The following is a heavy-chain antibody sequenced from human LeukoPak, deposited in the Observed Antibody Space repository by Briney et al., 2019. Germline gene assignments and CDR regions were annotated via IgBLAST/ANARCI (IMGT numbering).Heavy chain of an antibody. V-gene: IGHV3-9*01. D-gene: IGHD3-22*01. J-gene: IGHJ4*01. CDR2: ISWNSGSI. CDR3: AKAQSSGYYSPIDY. Sequence: PGGSLRLSCAASGFTFDDYAMHWVRQAPGKGLEWVSGISWNSGSIGYADSVKGRFTISRDNAKNSLYLQMNSLRAEDTALYYSAKAQSSGYYSPIDYLGQGTLVTVSS. CDR1: GFTFDDYA.